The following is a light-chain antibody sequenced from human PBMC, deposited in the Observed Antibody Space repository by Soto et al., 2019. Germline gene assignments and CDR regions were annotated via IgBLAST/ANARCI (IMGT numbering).Light chain of an antibody. CDR2: TAS. J-gene: IGKJ1*01. CDR3: QESYSTPWT. Sequence: DIQMTQSPSSLSASVGDRVTITCRASQSISSYLNWYQQKPGKPPKLLIHTASSLQSGVPSRFSGSGSGTDFTITISSLQREDFVTYYCQESYSTPWTFGQGTKVEIK. CDR1: QSISSY. V-gene: IGKV1-39*01.